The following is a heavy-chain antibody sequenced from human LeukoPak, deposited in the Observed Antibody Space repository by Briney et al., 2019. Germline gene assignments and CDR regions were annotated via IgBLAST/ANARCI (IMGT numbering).Heavy chain of an antibody. CDR1: GGSISSGGYY. V-gene: IGHV4-31*03. D-gene: IGHD1-26*01. J-gene: IGHJ6*02. CDR3: ARGGVGATNYYYYYGMDV. Sequence: PSQTLSLTCTVSGGSISSGGYYWSWIRQHPGKGLEWIGYIYYSGSTYYNPSLKSRVTISVDTSKNQFSLKLSPVTAADTAVYYCARGGVGATNYYYYYGMDVWGQGTTVTVSS. CDR2: IYYSGST.